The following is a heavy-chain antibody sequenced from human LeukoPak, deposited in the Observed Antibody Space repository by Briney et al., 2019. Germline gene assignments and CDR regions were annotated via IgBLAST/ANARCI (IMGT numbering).Heavy chain of an antibody. CDR2: MNPNSGNT. Sequence: ASVKVSRKASGYTFTSYDINWVRQATGQGLEWMGWMNPNSGNTGYAQKFQGRVTMTRNTSISTAYMELSSLRSEDTAVYYCARGGSYYYGSGNELDYWGQGTLVTVSS. CDR1: GYTFTSYD. V-gene: IGHV1-8*01. J-gene: IGHJ4*02. CDR3: ARGGSYYYGSGNELDY. D-gene: IGHD3-10*01.